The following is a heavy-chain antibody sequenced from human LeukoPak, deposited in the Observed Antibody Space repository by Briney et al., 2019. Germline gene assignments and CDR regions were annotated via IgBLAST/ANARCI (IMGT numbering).Heavy chain of an antibody. CDR2: IRQDGGFK. Sequence: PGGSLRLSCAASGFTFSSYGMHWVRQAPGRGLEWVAYIRQDGGFKYYADSVKGRFTVSRDNPKNTLYLQMDSLRPEDTAIYYCAQRYGGEMTLEHWGQGTLVTVSS. J-gene: IGHJ4*02. CDR1: GFTFSSYG. D-gene: IGHD4-23*01. V-gene: IGHV3-30*02. CDR3: AQRYGGEMTLEH.